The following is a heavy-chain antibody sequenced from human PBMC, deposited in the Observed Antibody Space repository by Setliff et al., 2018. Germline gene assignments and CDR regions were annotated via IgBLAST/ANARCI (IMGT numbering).Heavy chain of an antibody. D-gene: IGHD4-17*01. CDR2: IIPVLGMT. V-gene: IGHV1-69*10. CDR3: ARGPSPTVTPSRLIYFYHMDV. CDR1: GYTFISYG. Sequence: SVKVSCKTSGYTFISYGISWVRQAPGQGLEWMGAIIPVLGMTDYAQKFQGRLTITADQSTTTVYMELSSLRFDDTALYYCARGPSPTVTPSRLIYFYHMDVWGTGTTVTVSS. J-gene: IGHJ6*03.